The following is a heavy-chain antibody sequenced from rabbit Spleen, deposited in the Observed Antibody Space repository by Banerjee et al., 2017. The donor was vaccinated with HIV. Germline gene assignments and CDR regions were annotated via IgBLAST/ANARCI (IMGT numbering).Heavy chain of an antibody. CDR1: GFDFSNYG. D-gene: IGHD4-1*01. J-gene: IGHJ4*01. CDR3: VREVAAKFSL. V-gene: IGHV1S47*01. Sequence: QEQLVESGGGLVQPGGSLKLTCTASGFDFSNYGVSWVRQAPGKGLEWIGYIEPIFGNTYYANWVNGRFTISSHNAQNTLYLQLSSLTAADTATYFCVREVAAKFSLWGQGTLVTVS. CDR2: IEPIFGNT.